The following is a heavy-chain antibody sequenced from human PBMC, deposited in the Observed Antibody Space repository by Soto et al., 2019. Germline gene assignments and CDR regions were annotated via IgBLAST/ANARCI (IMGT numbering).Heavy chain of an antibody. CDR1: GGTFSSYA. V-gene: IGHV1-69*01. J-gene: IGHJ4*02. Sequence: QVQLVQSGAEVKKPGSSVKVSCKASGGTFSSYAISWVRQAPGQGLEWMGGIIPIFGTANYAQKVQGRVTITADESTSTAYMELSSLRSEDTAVYYCALDGPRVVDRVGIPQYYFDYWGQGTLVTVSS. D-gene: IGHD1-26*01. CDR2: IIPIFGTA. CDR3: ALDGPRVVDRVGIPQYYFDY.